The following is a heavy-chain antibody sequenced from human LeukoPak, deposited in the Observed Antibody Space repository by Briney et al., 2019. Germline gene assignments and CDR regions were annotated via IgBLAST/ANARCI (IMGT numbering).Heavy chain of an antibody. D-gene: IGHD6-19*01. CDR2: IGGRRDST. Sequence: GGSLRLSCAASGFSFSSYAMSWVRQTPGMGLEWVTAIGGRRDSTDYTASVKGRFTISRDNSKNTLYLQMNSLRAEDTAVYDCAKDKGSGWYVGFDYWGQGTLVTVSS. V-gene: IGHV3-23*01. J-gene: IGHJ4*02. CDR1: GFSFSSYA. CDR3: AKDKGSGWYVGFDY.